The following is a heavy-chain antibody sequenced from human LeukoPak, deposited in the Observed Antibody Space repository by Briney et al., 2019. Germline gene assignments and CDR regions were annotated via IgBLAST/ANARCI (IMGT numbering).Heavy chain of an antibody. D-gene: IGHD3-9*01. V-gene: IGHV1-18*01. Sequence: ASVKVSCKASGYTFTSYGISWVRQAPGQGLEWMGWINAYNGNTNDEKKLQGRVTMTTNTSTSTDYMELRSLRSDDTAVYYCARMGGYYDILTGYYPPLYYFDYWGQGTLVTVSS. CDR1: GYTFTSYG. CDR2: INAYNGNT. CDR3: ARMGGYYDILTGYYPPLYYFDY. J-gene: IGHJ4*02.